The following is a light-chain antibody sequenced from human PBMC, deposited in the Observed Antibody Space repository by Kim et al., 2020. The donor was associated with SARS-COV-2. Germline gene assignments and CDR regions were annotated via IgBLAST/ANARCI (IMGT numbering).Light chain of an antibody. Sequence: GQRVTVSCSGGSSNIGRDYVNWYQHYPGTAPKLLIYTTNQRPSGVPDRFSGSKSDTSASLAISGLRSEDEADYYCAAWDHSLNGPVFGGGTQLTVL. J-gene: IGLJ3*02. V-gene: IGLV1-47*01. CDR1: SSNIGRDY. CDR2: TTN. CDR3: AAWDHSLNGPV.